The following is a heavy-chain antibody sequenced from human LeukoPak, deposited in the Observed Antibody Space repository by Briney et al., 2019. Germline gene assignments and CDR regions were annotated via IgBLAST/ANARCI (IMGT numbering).Heavy chain of an antibody. CDR1: GGTFSSYA. CDR2: INPNSGGT. V-gene: IGHV1-2*02. CDR3: ARGGALYYDFWD. J-gene: IGHJ4*02. D-gene: IGHD3-3*01. Sequence: ASVKVSCKASGGTFSSYAISWVRQAPGQGLEWMGWINPNSGGTDYAQEFQGRVTMTRDTSISTVYMELSRLRSDDTAVYYCARGGALYYDFWDWGQGTLVTVSS.